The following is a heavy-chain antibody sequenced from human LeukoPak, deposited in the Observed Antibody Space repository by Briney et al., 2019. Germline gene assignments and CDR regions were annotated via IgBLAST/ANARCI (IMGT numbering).Heavy chain of an antibody. D-gene: IGHD5-12*01. CDR1: GFTFSSYA. J-gene: IGHJ5*02. CDR2: ISYDGSNK. Sequence: GGSLRLSCAASGFTFSSYAMHWVRQAPGKGLEWVAVISYDGSNKYYADSVKGRFTISRDNSKNTLYLQMNSLRAEDTAVYYCAREPRRGYSGYDWSRGWFDPWGQGTLVTVSS. V-gene: IGHV3-30*04. CDR3: AREPRRGYSGYDWSRGWFDP.